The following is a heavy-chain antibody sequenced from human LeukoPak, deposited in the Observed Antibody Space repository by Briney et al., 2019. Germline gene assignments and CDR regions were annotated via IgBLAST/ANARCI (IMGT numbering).Heavy chain of an antibody. D-gene: IGHD1-1*01. CDR2: IYNSGST. CDR1: GDSITNYD. Sequence: ASETLSLTCTVSGDSITNYDWTWIRQPPGKGLEYIGYIYNSGSTFYNPSLKSRVTISADTSKKQFSLKLSSVTAADTAVYYCARGAGRYRFDPRGLGTLVTVYS. CDR3: ARGAGRYRFDP. V-gene: IGHV4-59*01. J-gene: IGHJ5*02.